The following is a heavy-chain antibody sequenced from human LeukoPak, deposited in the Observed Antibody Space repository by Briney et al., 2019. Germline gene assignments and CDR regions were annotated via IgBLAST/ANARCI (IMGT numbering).Heavy chain of an antibody. CDR1: GDSVSSYY. D-gene: IGHD2-21*02. J-gene: IGHJ5*02. V-gene: IGHV4-59*08. CDR3: ARLQVYCGGDCYPRWFDP. CDR2: IYYSGIT. Sequence: SETLSLTCTVSGDSVSSYYWGWIRQPPGKGMEWIAYIYYSGITNYNPSLKRRVTISLDTPKNQISLKLSSVTAADTAVYYCARLQVYCGGDCYPRWFDPGGQGTLVTVSS.